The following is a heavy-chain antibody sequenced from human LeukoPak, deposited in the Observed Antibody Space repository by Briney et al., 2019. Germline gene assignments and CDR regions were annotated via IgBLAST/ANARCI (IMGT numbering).Heavy chain of an antibody. J-gene: IGHJ4*02. V-gene: IGHV3-30*18. CDR3: AKDTRDPPAYYFDY. CDR2: ISFDGSDK. CDR1: GFDFRNFG. Sequence: GGSLRLSCEAFGFDFRNFGMHWVRQAPGKGLEWVAVISFDGSDKYYVDSVKGRFTISRDNSRNTLYLQMNSLRVEDRAVYYCAKDTRDPPAYYFDYWGQGTLVTVSS.